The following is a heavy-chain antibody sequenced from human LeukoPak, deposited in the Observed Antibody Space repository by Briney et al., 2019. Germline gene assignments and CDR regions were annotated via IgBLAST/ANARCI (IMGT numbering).Heavy chain of an antibody. CDR2: IYHSGNT. J-gene: IGHJ4*02. V-gene: IGHV4-59*01. Sequence: SETLSLTCTVSGGSISSYYWSWIRQLPGKGLEWIGNIYHSGNTNYNPSLKSRVTISIDTSKNQFALKLSSVTAADMAMYFCAREKAADGTNWGDFFDFWGQGTLVAVSS. CDR1: GGSISSYY. D-gene: IGHD6-13*01. CDR3: AREKAADGTNWGDFFDF.